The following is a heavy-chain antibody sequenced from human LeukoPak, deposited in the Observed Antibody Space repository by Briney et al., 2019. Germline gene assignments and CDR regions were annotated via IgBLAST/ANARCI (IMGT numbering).Heavy chain of an antibody. CDR1: GGSISSYY. Sequence: SETLSLTCAVSGGSISSYYWSWIRQPPGKGLEWMGHIYYSGSTNYNPSLKSRVTISVDTSKNQFSLKMSSVTAADTAVYYCARGGARHPYYFDYWGQGTLVTVSS. D-gene: IGHD3-16*01. CDR2: IYYSGST. V-gene: IGHV4-59*01. J-gene: IGHJ4*02. CDR3: ARGGARHPYYFDY.